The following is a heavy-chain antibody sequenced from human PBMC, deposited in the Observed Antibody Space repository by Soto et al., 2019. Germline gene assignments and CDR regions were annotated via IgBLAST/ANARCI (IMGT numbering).Heavy chain of an antibody. Sequence: QITLRGSGPARVRPTQPLPLTCDFSWFSLTTSGVGVAWIRQPPGKAPEWLAVIYWDDDKRYSPTLKSRLTIPKDTTKNQVVLTMSNRDPVDTGTYYCAHRALYSVSYWDGGYFDTWGLGTPVTVSS. J-gene: IGHJ4*02. CDR1: WFSLTTSGVG. D-gene: IGHD1-26*01. V-gene: IGHV2-5*02. CDR2: IYWDDDK. CDR3: AHRALYSVSYWDGGYFDT.